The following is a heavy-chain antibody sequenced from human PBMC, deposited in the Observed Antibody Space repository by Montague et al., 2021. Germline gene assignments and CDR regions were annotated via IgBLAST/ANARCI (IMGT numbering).Heavy chain of an antibody. J-gene: IGHJ4*02. CDR1: GFTFSAYC. CDR3: VKGRSRLDY. Sequence: SLRLSCAASGFTFSAYCMTWVRQAPGKGLEWVAVIHYGGAIYADTVKGRFTISRDDSKNVLYLQMNSLRAEDTAVYYCVKGRSRLDYWGQGTLVTVSS. D-gene: IGHD6-13*01. V-gene: IGHV3-23*03. CDR2: IHYGGAI.